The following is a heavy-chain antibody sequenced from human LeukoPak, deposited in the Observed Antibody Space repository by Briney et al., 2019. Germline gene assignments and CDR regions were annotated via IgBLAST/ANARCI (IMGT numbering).Heavy chain of an antibody. CDR2: ISYDGSNK. CDR1: GFTFSSYG. D-gene: IGHD6-13*01. Sequence: GRSLRLSCAASGFTFSSYGMHWVRQAPGKWLEWVAVISYDGSNKYYADSVKGRFTISRDNSKNTLYLQMGSLRAEDMAVYYCAREDWQQLDYWGQGTLVTVSS. J-gene: IGHJ4*02. V-gene: IGHV3-30*03. CDR3: AREDWQQLDY.